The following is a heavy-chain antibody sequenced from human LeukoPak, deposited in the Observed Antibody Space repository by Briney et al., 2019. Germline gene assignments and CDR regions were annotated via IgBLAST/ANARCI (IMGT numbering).Heavy chain of an antibody. CDR3: ARRGPAGYYSLNYFDY. V-gene: IGHV5-51*01. D-gene: IGHD3-9*01. CDR2: IYPGDSDT. J-gene: IGHJ4*02. CDR1: GYSFTSYW. Sequence: GEPLKISCKGSGYSFTSYWIGWVRQMPGKGLEWMGIIYPGDSDTRYSPSFQGQVTISADKSISTAYLQWSSLKASDTAMYYCARRGPAGYYSLNYFDYWGQGTLVTVSS.